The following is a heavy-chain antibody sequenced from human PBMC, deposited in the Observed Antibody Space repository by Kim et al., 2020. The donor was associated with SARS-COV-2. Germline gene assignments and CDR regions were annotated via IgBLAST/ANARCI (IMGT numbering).Heavy chain of an antibody. Sequence: GGSLRLSCAASGFTFSSYAMSWVRQAPGKGLEWVSAISGSGGSTYYADSVKGRFTISRDNSKNTLYLQMNSLRAEDTAVYYCAKDQGFRIREVERFRYGMDVWGQGTTVTVSS. CDR1: GFTFSSYA. V-gene: IGHV3-23*01. CDR2: ISGSGGST. D-gene: IGHD1-26*01. CDR3: AKDQGFRIREVERFRYGMDV. J-gene: IGHJ6*02.